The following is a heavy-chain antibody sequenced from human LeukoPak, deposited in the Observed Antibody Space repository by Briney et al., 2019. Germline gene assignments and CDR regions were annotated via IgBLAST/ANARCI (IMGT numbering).Heavy chain of an antibody. CDR2: INPSGGST. CDR3: ARGWGIAADLFDP. V-gene: IGHV1-46*01. Sequence: ASVKVSCKASGYTFTSYYMHWVRQAPGQGLEWMGIINPSGGSTSYAQKFQGRVTMTRNTSISTAYMELSSLRSEDTAVYYCARGWGIAADLFDPWGQGTLVTVS. D-gene: IGHD6-13*01. CDR1: GYTFTSYY. J-gene: IGHJ5*02.